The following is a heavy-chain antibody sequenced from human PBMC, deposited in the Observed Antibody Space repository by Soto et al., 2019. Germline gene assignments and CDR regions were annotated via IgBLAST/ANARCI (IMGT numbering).Heavy chain of an antibody. V-gene: IGHV4-39*01. D-gene: IGHD3-16*01. CDR1: GGSISSSSYY. CDR2: IYYSGST. Sequence: QLQLQESGPGLVKPSETLSLTCTVSGGSISSSSYYWGWIRQPPGKGLEWIGSIYYSGSTYYNPSLKSRVTISVDTSKNQFSLKLSSVTAADTAVYYCASRWVGDYYFDYWGQGTLVTVSS. J-gene: IGHJ4*02. CDR3: ASRWVGDYYFDY.